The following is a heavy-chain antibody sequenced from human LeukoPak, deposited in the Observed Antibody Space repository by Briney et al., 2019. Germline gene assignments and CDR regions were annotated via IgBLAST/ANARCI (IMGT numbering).Heavy chain of an antibody. V-gene: IGHV3-23*01. CDR1: GFTFSSYA. Sequence: PGGSLRLSCAASGFTFSSYAMSWVRQAPGEGLEWVSAISGSGGSTYYADSVKGRFTISRDNSKNTLYLRMNSLRAEDTAVYYCAKFDGDYGDFFDYWGQGTLVTVSS. J-gene: IGHJ4*02. CDR3: AKFDGDYGDFFDY. CDR2: ISGSGGST. D-gene: IGHD4-17*01.